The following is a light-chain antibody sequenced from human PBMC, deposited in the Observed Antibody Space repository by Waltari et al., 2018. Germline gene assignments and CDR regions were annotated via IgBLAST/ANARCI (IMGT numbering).Light chain of an antibody. CDR3: QTWGTGMGV. Sequence: QVVLTQSPSASASLGASVKLTCTLSSGHSSYVIAWLQQQPEKGPRYLRKLNSDGSHTKGDGIPVRFSGSSSGAGRYLPIASLQSEDEADYYCQTWGTGMGVFGGGTKLTVL. J-gene: IGLJ3*02. V-gene: IGLV4-69*01. CDR2: LNSDGSH. CDR1: SGHSSYV.